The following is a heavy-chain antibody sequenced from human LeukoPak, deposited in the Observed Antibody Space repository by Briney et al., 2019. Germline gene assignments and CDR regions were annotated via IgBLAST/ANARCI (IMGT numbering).Heavy chain of an antibody. CDR2: INSDGFST. J-gene: IGHJ4*02. D-gene: IGHD1-26*01. CDR1: GFTFSSFW. V-gene: IGHV3-74*01. CDR3: ARGTSGGYFDY. Sequence: GGSLRLSCAASGFTFSSFWIHWVRQVPGKGLVWVSRINSDGFSTSYADSVKGRFTISRDNAKNTLYLQMNSLRAEDTAVYYCARGTSGGYFDYWGQGTLVTVFS.